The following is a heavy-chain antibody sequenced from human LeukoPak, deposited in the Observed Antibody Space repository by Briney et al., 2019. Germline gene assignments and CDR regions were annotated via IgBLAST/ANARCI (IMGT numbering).Heavy chain of an antibody. CDR3: TRDRFSVLYQNSVHYYYYMDV. Sequence: GGFLRLSCAASGFTVSSNYMSWVRQAPGKGLEWVSVIYSGGSTYYADSVKGRFTISRDNSKNTLYLQMNRLRAEDTAVYYCTRDRFSVLYQNSVHYYYYMDVWGKGTTVTVFS. D-gene: IGHD5/OR15-5a*01. CDR2: IYSGGST. V-gene: IGHV3-53*01. J-gene: IGHJ6*03. CDR1: GFTVSSNY.